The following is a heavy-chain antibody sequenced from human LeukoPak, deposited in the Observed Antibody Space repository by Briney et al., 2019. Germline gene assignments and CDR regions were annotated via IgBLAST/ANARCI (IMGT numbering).Heavy chain of an antibody. CDR2: INHSGST. D-gene: IGHD3-10*01. Sequence: LRLSCAASGFTFSDYYMGWIRQPPGKGLEWIGEINHSGSTNYNPSLKSRVTISVDTSKNQFSLKLSSVTAADTAVYYCARGGEYYFDYWGQGTLVTVSS. CDR1: GFTFSDYY. V-gene: IGHV4-34*01. J-gene: IGHJ4*02. CDR3: ARGGEYYFDY.